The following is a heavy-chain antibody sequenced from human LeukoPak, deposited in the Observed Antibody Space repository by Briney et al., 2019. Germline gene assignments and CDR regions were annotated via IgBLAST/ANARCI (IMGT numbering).Heavy chain of an antibody. Sequence: GGSLRLSCAASGLTFTTYSMNWVRQAPGKGLEWVSYISGSGTISYADSVKGRFTISRDNAKNSLYLQLNSLRAEDTAVYYCARILYGSGSFGAFDYWGQGTLVTVSS. V-gene: IGHV3-48*04. J-gene: IGHJ4*02. CDR1: GLTFTTYS. CDR2: ISGSGTI. D-gene: IGHD3-10*01. CDR3: ARILYGSGSFGAFDY.